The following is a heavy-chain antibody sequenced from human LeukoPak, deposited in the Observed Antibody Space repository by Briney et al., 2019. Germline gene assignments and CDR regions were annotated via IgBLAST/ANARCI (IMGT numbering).Heavy chain of an antibody. CDR3: AKQGLLYFYDILTGYSPEGATQYYFDY. CDR2: ISYDGSDK. J-gene: IGHJ4*02. CDR1: GFTFNTYA. Sequence: GKSLRLSCTTSGFTFNTYAMHWVRQTPGRGLEWVTLISYDGSDKFYADSVKGRFSISSDNSKNTVYLQMNSLRADDTAVYYCAKQGLLYFYDILTGYSPEGATQYYFDYWGQGTLVTVSS. D-gene: IGHD3-9*01. V-gene: IGHV3-30-3*02.